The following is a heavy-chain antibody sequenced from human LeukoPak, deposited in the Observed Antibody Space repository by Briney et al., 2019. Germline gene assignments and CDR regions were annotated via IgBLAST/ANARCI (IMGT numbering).Heavy chain of an antibody. V-gene: IGHV3-9*01. CDR1: GFTFDDYA. CDR3: AKDLIGSSV. CDR2: ISWNSGSI. Sequence: GGSLRLSCAASGFTFDDYAMHWVRQAPGKGLEWVSGISWNSGSIGYADSVKGRFTISRDNAKNSLYLQMNSLRAEDTAVYYCAKDLIGSSVWGQGTLVTVSS. D-gene: IGHD6-6*01. J-gene: IGHJ4*02.